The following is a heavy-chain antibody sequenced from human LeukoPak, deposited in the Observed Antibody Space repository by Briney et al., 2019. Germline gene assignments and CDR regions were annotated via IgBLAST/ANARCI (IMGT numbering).Heavy chain of an antibody. CDR2: IYSGGST. V-gene: IGHV3-53*01. D-gene: IGHD6-13*01. CDR3: ARAPSHSPYNFYYMDV. Sequence: PGGSLRLSCAASGFTVSSNYMSWVRQAPGKGLEWVSVIYSGGSTYYADSVKGRFTISRDNSKNTLYLQMNSLRAEDTAVYYCARAPSHSPYNFYYMDVWGKGTTVTVSS. CDR1: GFTVSSNY. J-gene: IGHJ6*03.